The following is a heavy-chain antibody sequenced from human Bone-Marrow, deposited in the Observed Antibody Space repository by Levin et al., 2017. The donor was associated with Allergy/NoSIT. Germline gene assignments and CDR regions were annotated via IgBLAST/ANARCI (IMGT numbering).Heavy chain of an antibody. CDR1: GFTVSDNY. D-gene: IGHD6-6*01. Sequence: GGSLRLSCAASGFTVSDNYMSWVRQAPGKGLEWVSVTYSGGSTYYADSVKGRFTISRDNSKNTLYLQMNSLRDEDTAVYYCARGWYSSSSPPHWGQGTLVTVSS. CDR3: ARGWYSSSSPPH. J-gene: IGHJ4*02. CDR2: TYSGGST. V-gene: IGHV3-53*01.